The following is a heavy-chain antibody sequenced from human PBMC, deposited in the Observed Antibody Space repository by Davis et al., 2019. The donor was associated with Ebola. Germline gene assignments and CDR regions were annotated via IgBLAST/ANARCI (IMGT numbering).Heavy chain of an antibody. CDR1: GYTFTTYG. V-gene: IGHV1-18*01. Sequence: ASVQVSCKASGYTFTTYGISWVRQAPGQGLEWMGWISAYNGNTNYAQKLQGRVTMTTDTSTSTAYMELRSLRSDDTAVYYCARDDFWSGYFYYYYYGMDVWGQGTTVTVSS. CDR2: ISAYNGNT. D-gene: IGHD3-3*01. J-gene: IGHJ6*02. CDR3: ARDDFWSGYFYYYYYGMDV.